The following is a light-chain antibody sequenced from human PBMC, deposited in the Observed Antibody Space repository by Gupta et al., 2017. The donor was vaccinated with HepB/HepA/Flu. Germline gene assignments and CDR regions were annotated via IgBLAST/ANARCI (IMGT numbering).Light chain of an antibody. V-gene: IGKV1-8*01. CDR2: GGS. J-gene: IGKJ1*01. Sequence: AIRMTSSPPSFPASSGDRVTITCRASQAMTTYLAWYQQKPGSAPKLLIYGGSALEGGVPSRFSGRGSGTDFTLTISSLQSEDFATYYCQQYNSYPWTFGQGTTVDIK. CDR1: QAMTTY. CDR3: QQYNSYPWT.